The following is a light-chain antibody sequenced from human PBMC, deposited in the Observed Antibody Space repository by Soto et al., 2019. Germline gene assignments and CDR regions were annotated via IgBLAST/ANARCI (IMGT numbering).Light chain of an antibody. J-gene: IGLJ2*01. CDR1: SSDIGAYNF. CDR3: TSWTTSTTMI. V-gene: IGLV2-14*03. CDR2: DVN. Sequence: QAVVTQPASVSGSPGHSITSSCTGTSSDIGAYNFVSWYQQHPGKAPKLMLYDVNIRPSGVSNRFSGSKSGNTASLTISGLQAEDEADYYCTSWTTSTTMIFGGGTKLTVL.